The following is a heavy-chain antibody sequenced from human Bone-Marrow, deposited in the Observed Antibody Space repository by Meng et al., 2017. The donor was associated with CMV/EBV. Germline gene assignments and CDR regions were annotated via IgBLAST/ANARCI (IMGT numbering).Heavy chain of an antibody. J-gene: IGHJ4*02. CDR2: SSGSGGST. V-gene: IGHV3-23*01. Sequence: LALTCAASGFTFSSYAMSWVRQAPGKGLEWVSASSGSGGSTYYADSVKGRFTISRDNSKNTLYLQMNSLRAEDTAGYYCARGNYYGSASYYNVSDYWGQGTLVTVSS. D-gene: IGHD3-10*01. CDR3: ARGNYYGSASYYNVSDY. CDR1: GFTFSSYA.